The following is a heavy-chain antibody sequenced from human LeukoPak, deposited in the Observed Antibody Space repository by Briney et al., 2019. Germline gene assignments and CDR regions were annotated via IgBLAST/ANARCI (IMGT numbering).Heavy chain of an antibody. J-gene: IGHJ4*02. CDR2: MNPNSGNT. Sequence: ASVKVSCKASGYSFTSHDINWVRQATGQGLEWMGWMNPNSGNTGYAQKFRGRVTMTTDTSMKTAYIELSSLRSEDTAVYYCAREGRKYAFDYWGQGTLVTVSS. CDR1: GYSFTSHD. V-gene: IGHV1-8*01. CDR3: AREGRKYAFDY.